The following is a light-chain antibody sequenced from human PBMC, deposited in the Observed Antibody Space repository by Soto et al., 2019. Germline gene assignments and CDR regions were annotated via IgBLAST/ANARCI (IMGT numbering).Light chain of an antibody. CDR3: QQYNNRLT. CDR2: GAS. V-gene: IGKV3-15*01. Sequence: EIVLTQSPATLSVSPGERATLSCRASESVGSDLAWYQQTPGQTPRLLIYGASTRATGIPARFSGSGSGTEFTLTISSLQSEDFAVYVCQQYNNRLTFGLGTKVDIK. J-gene: IGKJ1*01. CDR1: ESVGSD.